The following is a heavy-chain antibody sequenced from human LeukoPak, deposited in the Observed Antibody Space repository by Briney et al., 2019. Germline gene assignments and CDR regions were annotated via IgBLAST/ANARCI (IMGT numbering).Heavy chain of an antibody. D-gene: IGHD2-15*01. V-gene: IGHV3-74*01. CDR1: GFTFSSYW. CDR2: INSDGSST. Sequence: GSLRLSCAASGFTFSSYWMHWVRQAPGKGLVWVSRINSDGSSTSYADSVKGRFTISRDNAKNTLYLQMNSLRAEDTAVYYCARGEYCSGGSCYYYYYGMDVWGQGTTVTVSS. J-gene: IGHJ6*02. CDR3: ARGEYCSGGSCYYYYYGMDV.